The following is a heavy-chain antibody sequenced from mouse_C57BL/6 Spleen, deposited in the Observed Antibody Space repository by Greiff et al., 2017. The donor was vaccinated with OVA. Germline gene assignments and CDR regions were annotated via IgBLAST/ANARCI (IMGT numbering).Heavy chain of an antibody. J-gene: IGHJ4*01. Sequence: QVQLKQSGAELVRPGTSVKVSCKASGYAFTNYLIAWVKQRPGQGLEWIGVINPGSGGTNYNEKFKGKATLTADKSSSTAYMQLSSLTSEDSAVYFWARLDSSAYYYAMDYWGQGTSVTVSS. CDR3: ARLDSSAYYYAMDY. CDR2: INPGSGGT. CDR1: GYAFTNYL. V-gene: IGHV1-54*01. D-gene: IGHD3-2*02.